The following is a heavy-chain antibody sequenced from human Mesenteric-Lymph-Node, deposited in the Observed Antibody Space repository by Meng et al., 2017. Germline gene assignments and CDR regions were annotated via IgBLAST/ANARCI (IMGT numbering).Heavy chain of an antibody. CDR2: IYHSGST. V-gene: IGHV4-39*01. CDR1: GGPISSNGYY. CDR3: ARRRGGSGRDC. D-gene: IGHD3-10*01. Sequence: HPHALEAAPTLVKPSAPVSPPCSVSGGPISSNGYYWDWVRQPPGKGLEWIGAIYHSGSTSYNPSLQSRVTMFVDTSKNQFSLMLTSVTATDTAVYYCARRRGGSGRDCWGQGTLVTVSS. J-gene: IGHJ4*02.